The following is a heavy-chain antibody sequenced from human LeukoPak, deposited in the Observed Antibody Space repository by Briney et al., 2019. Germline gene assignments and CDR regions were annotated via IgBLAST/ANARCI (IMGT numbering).Heavy chain of an antibody. CDR3: ARELYGAGADYSNYEAYDAFDI. J-gene: IGHJ3*02. CDR1: GGSISSYY. V-gene: IGHV4-4*07. CDR2: IYTSGST. Sequence: SETLSLTCTVSGGSISSYYWSWLRQPAGKGLEWIGRIYTSGSTNYNPSLKSRVTMSVDTSKNQFSLKLSSVTAADTAVYYCARELYGAGADYSNYEAYDAFDIWGQGTMVTVSS. D-gene: IGHD4-11*01.